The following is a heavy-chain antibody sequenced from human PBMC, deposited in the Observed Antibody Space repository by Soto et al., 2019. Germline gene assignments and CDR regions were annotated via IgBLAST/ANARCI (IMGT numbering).Heavy chain of an antibody. J-gene: IGHJ4*02. Sequence: SETLSLTCAVYGGSFSGYYWSWIRQPPGKGLEWIGEINHSGSTNYNPSLKSRVTISVDTSKNQFSLKLSSVTAADTAVYYCARGERTRAAKFDYCGQGTLVTVPS. CDR3: ARGERTRAAKFDY. D-gene: IGHD2-2*01. V-gene: IGHV4-34*01. CDR1: GGSFSGYY. CDR2: INHSGST.